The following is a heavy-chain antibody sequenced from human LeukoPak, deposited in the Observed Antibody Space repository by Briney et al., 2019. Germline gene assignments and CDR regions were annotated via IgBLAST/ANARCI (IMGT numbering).Heavy chain of an antibody. CDR3: ARRSWAILH. CDR1: GGSFSGYY. D-gene: IGHD2-2*02. CDR2: INHSGST. V-gene: IGHV4-34*01. J-gene: IGHJ4*02. Sequence: SETLSLTCAVYGGSFSGYYWSWIRQPPGKGLEWIGEINHSGSTNYNPSLKSRVTISVDTSKNQFSLKLSSVTAADTAVYYCARRSWAILHWGQGTLVTVSS.